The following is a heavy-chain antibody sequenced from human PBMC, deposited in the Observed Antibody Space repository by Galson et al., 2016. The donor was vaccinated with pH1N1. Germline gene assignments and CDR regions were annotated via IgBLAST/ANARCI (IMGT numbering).Heavy chain of an antibody. J-gene: IGHJ2*01. V-gene: IGHV1-69*13. CDR1: GGTFNSNG. D-gene: IGHD3-22*01. Sequence: SVKVSCKASGGTFNSNGLSWVRQAPGQGLEWMGGIIPIFNTVKYAQNFQGRVTITADESTTTAYMELGSLRSEDTAMYYCAREDYYDTDLSDWYFDLWGRGTLLTVSS. CDR2: IIPIFNTV. CDR3: AREDYYDTDLSDWYFDL.